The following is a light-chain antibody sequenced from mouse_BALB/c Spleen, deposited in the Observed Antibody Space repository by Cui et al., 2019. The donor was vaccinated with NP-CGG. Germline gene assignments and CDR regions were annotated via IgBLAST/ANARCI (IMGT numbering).Light chain of an antibody. CDR3: ALWYSNHWV. J-gene: IGLJ1*01. V-gene: IGLV1*01. CDR1: TGAVTTSNY. Sequence: QAVVTQESALTTSPGETVTLTCRSSTGAVTTSNYANWVQEKPDHLFTGLMGGTNNRTPGVPARFSGSLIGDKAALTITVAQTEDEAIYFCALWYSNHWVFGGGTKLTVL. CDR2: GTN.